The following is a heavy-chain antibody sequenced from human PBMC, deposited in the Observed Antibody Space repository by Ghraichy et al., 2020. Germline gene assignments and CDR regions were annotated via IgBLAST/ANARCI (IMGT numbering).Heavy chain of an antibody. D-gene: IGHD1/OR15-1a*01. Sequence: SETLSLTCAVYGGSFSGYSWSWIRQTPGKGLECIGEINHSGSTNYNPSLKSRVTILVDTSKNQFSLKLSSVTAADTAVYYCARRGVSLTRKYFDLWGRGTLVTVSS. J-gene: IGHJ2*01. CDR3: ARRGVSLTRKYFDL. CDR1: GGSFSGYS. V-gene: IGHV4-34*01. CDR2: INHSGST.